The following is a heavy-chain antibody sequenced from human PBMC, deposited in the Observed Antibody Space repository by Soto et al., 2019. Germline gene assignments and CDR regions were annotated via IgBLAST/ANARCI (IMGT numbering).Heavy chain of an antibody. CDR3: ARGAYYYDSSGLSY. Sequence: PGGSLRLSCAASGFTFSSYSMNWVRQAPGKGLEWVSYISSSSSTIYYADSVKGRFTISRDNAKNSLYLQMNSLRAEDTAVYYYARGAYYYDSSGLSYWGQGTLVTVSS. CDR2: ISSSSSTI. V-gene: IGHV3-48*01. J-gene: IGHJ4*02. CDR1: GFTFSSYS. D-gene: IGHD3-22*01.